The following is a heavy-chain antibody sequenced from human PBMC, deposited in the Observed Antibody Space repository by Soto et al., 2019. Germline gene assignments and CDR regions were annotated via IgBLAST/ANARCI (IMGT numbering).Heavy chain of an antibody. D-gene: IGHD3-22*01. CDR1: GGTFSSYT. Sequence: QVQLVQSGAEVKKPGSSVKVSCKASGGTFSSYTLSWVRQAPGQGLEWRGRIIPILGIANYAQKFQGRVTITADKSTSTAYMELSSLSSEVPSVYYCATHPPRLNWGQGTLVTVSS. J-gene: IGHJ4*02. CDR3: ATHPPRLN. CDR2: IIPILGIA. V-gene: IGHV1-69*02.